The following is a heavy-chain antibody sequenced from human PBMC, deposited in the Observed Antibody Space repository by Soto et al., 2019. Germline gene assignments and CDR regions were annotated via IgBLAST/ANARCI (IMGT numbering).Heavy chain of an antibody. J-gene: IGHJ4*02. D-gene: IGHD6-19*01. Sequence: GASVKVSCKASGGTFSSYAISWVRQAPGQGLEWMGGIIPIFGTANYAQKFQGRVTITADESTSTAYMELSSLRSEDTAVYYCARGIAVAGTTEFDYWGQGTQVTVSS. CDR3: ARGIAVAGTTEFDY. CDR2: IIPIFGTA. V-gene: IGHV1-69*13. CDR1: GGTFSSYA.